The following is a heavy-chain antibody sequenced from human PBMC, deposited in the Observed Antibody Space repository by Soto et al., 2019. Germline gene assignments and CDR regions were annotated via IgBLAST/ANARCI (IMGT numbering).Heavy chain of an antibody. D-gene: IGHD5-12*01. CDR2: IIPLLDIA. CDR3: ARHFPIGSEYSGYDAIND. J-gene: IGHJ4*02. CDR1: GGTFSTST. Sequence: QVQVVQSGAEVKKHGSSVKVSCKASGGTFSTSTFTWVRQAPGQGLEWMGRIIPLLDIADYAQKFQGRVTITADKSTSTVYIDLSRLRFEDTAVYYCARHFPIGSEYSGYDAINDWRQGTQDAASS. V-gene: IGHV1-69*02.